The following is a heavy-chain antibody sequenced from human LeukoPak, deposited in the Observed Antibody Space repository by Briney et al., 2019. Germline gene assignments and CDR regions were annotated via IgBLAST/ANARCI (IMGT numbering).Heavy chain of an antibody. D-gene: IGHD3-3*01. J-gene: IGHJ4*02. CDR3: ARVPLDFWSGYPQYYFDY. Sequence: PSETLSLTCTVSGGSISSYYWSWIRQPPGKGLEWIGYIYYSGSTNYNPSLKSRVTISVDTSKNQFSLKLSSVTAADTAVYYCARVPLDFWSGYPQYYFDYWGQGTLVTVS. V-gene: IGHV4-59*01. CDR2: IYYSGST. CDR1: GGSISSYY.